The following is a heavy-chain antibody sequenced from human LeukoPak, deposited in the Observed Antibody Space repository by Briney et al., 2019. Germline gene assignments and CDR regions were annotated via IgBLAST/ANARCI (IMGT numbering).Heavy chain of an antibody. V-gene: IGHV3-64D*09. D-gene: IGHD1-26*01. CDR1: GFTFSSYA. Sequence: PGGPLRLSCSASGFTFSSYAMHWVGQAPGKGLEYVSAISSNGGSTYYADSVKRRFTISRDNSKNTLYLQMSSRRAEGTAVYSCVKGHLVWELGDYFDYWGQGTLVTVSS. CDR2: ISSNGGST. CDR3: VKGHLVWELGDYFDY. J-gene: IGHJ4*02.